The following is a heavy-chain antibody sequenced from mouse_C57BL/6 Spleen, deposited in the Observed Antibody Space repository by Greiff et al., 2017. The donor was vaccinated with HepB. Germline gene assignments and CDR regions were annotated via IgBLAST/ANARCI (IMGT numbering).Heavy chain of an antibody. V-gene: IGHV5-6*01. CDR2: ISSGGSYT. Sequence: EVQGVESGGDLVKPGGSLKLSCAASGFTFSSYGMSWVRQTPDKRLEWVATISSGGSYTYYPDSVKGRFTISRDNAKNTLYLQRSSLKSEDTAMYYCARLELGQYYFDYWGQGTTLTVSS. D-gene: IGHD4-1*01. CDR1: GFTFSSYG. J-gene: IGHJ2*01. CDR3: ARLELGQYYFDY.